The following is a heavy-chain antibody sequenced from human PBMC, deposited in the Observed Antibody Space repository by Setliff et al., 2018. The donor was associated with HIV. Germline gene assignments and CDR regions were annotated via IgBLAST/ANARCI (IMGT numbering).Heavy chain of an antibody. CDR1: GASISSGGYY. D-gene: IGHD7-27*01. CDR2: ILDSGST. J-gene: IGHJ3*01. CDR3: ARVPNWGEAPFASDV. Sequence: SETLSLTCTVSGASISSGGYYWNWIRQLPGKGLEWIGYILDSGSTYYNPSLRGRLSMSIDTSANQFSVELTSVTAADTALYFCARVPNWGEAPFASDVWGLGTMVTVSS. V-gene: IGHV4-31*03.